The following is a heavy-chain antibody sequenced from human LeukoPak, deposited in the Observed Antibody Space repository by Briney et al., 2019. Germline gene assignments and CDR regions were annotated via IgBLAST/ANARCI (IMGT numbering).Heavy chain of an antibody. CDR3: ARAAIVATPFL. J-gene: IGHJ3*01. CDR2: IYHSRSI. D-gene: IGHD5-12*01. Sequence: SETLSLTCAVYGGSISSSNSWSWVRSPPWNGLEMIGEIYHSRSINYNLSLKSRVTIAVDKSKNQFSLKLSSVTAADTAVYYCARAAIVATPFLWGQGTMVTVSS. CDR1: GGSISSSNS. V-gene: IGHV4-4*02.